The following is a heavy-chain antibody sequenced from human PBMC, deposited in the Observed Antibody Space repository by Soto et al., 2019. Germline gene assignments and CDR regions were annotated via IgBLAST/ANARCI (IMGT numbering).Heavy chain of an antibody. CDR2: ISYDGSNK. CDR1: GFTFSSYD. V-gene: IGHV3-30*18. J-gene: IGHJ6*02. D-gene: IGHD5-18*01. Sequence: SLRLSCAASGFTFSSYDMHWVRQAPGKGLEWVAVISYDGSNKYYADSVKGRFTISRDNSKNTLYLQMNSLRAEDTAVYYCAKDGGAGYSYGPNYYYYYGMDVWGQGTTVTVSS. CDR3: AKDGGAGYSYGPNYYYYYGMDV.